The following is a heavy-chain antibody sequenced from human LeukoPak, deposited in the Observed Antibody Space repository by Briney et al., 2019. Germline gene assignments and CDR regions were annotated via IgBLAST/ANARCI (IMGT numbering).Heavy chain of an antibody. CDR3: ARCPRHDYESSGYCYVFDY. V-gene: IGHV1-8*01. J-gene: IGHJ4*02. CDR1: GYIFSSYD. Sequence: SVTVSCKASGYIFSSYDINWVRQATGQGLEWMGWMNPNSGNTGYAQKFQGRVTMTRNTSISTAYMELSSLRSEDTAVYDYARCPRHDYESSGYCYVFDYWGQGTLVTVSS. CDR2: MNPNSGNT. D-gene: IGHD3-22*01.